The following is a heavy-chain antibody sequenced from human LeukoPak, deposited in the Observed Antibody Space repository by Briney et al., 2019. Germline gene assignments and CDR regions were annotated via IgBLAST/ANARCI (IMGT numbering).Heavy chain of an antibody. J-gene: IGHJ4*02. CDR2: IKQDGSEK. Sequence: GGSLRLSCAASGFTFSSYWMSWVRQAPGKGLEWVANIKQDGSEKYYVDSVKGRFTISRDNAKNSLYLRMNSLRAVDTAVYYCARDSSSWYHYFDYWGQGTLVTVSS. D-gene: IGHD6-13*01. CDR1: GFTFSSYW. V-gene: IGHV3-7*01. CDR3: ARDSSSWYHYFDY.